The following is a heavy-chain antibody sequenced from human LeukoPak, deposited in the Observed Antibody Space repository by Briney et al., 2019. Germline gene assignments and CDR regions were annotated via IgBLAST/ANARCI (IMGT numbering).Heavy chain of an antibody. CDR2: IYYSGST. V-gene: IGHV4-59*01. CDR3: ARDGYNYGHDY. D-gene: IGHD5-18*01. CDR1: GGSISSDY. J-gene: IGHJ4*02. Sequence: PSETLSLTCTVSGGSISSDYWSWIRQPPGKGLEWIGYIYYSGSTNYNPSLQSRVTISIDKSKNQFSLRLSSVTAADTAVYYCARDGYNYGHDYWGQGTLVTVSS.